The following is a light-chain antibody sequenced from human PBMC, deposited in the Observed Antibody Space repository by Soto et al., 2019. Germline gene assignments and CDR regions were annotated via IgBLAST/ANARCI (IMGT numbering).Light chain of an antibody. V-gene: IGLV2-14*01. CDR2: EVT. CDR3: SSYTTSTTVV. J-gene: IGLJ2*01. Sequence: QSALIQPASVSGSPGQSITISCTGTSSDVGRYNFVSWFQQHPGKAPQLMIFEVTNRPSGVSNRFSGSKSGNTASLTISGLQAEDEADYYCSSYTTSTTVVFGGGTKLTVL. CDR1: SSDVGRYNF.